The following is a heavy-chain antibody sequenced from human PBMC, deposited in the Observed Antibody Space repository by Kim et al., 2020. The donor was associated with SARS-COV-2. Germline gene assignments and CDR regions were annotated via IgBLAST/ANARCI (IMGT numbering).Heavy chain of an antibody. V-gene: IGHV4-59*01. CDR1: GGSISSYY. Sequence: SETLSLTCTVSGGSISSYYWSWIRQPPGKGLEWIGYIYYSGSTNYNPSLKSRVTISVDTSKNQFSLKLSSVTAADTAVYYCARDPGQYLFYYYGMDVWGQGTTVTVSS. CDR3: ARDPGQYLFYYYGMDV. D-gene: IGHD3-10*01. J-gene: IGHJ6*02. CDR2: IYYSGST.